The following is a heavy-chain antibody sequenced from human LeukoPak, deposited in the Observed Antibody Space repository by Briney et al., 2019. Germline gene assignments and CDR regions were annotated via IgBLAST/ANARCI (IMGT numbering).Heavy chain of an antibody. CDR3: ARNEMATILWYFDL. V-gene: IGHV4-34*01. D-gene: IGHD5-24*01. CDR1: GGSFSGYY. J-gene: IGHJ2*01. Sequence: SENLSFTCAGYGGSFSGYYWSWIRQPPGQGLEWIGEINHSGSTNYNPSLKSRVTISVDTSKNQFSLKLSSVTAADTAVYYCARNEMATILWYFDLWGRGTLVTVSS. CDR2: INHSGST.